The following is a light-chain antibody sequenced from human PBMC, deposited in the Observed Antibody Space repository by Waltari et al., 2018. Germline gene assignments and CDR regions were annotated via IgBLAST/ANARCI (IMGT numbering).Light chain of an antibody. CDR2: EGS. V-gene: IGLV2-23*01. CDR1: RSDVGSYNL. Sequence: QSALTQPAPVSGSPGQSITISRTGTRSDVGSYNLVSWYQQHPGKAPKLMIYEGSKRPSGVSNRFSGSKSGNTASLTISGLQAEDEADYYCCSYAGSSTPWVFGGGTKLTVL. CDR3: CSYAGSSTPWV. J-gene: IGLJ3*02.